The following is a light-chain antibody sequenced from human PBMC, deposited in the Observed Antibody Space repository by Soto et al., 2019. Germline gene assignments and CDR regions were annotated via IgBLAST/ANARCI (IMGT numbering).Light chain of an antibody. CDR1: QSVSSN. Sequence: EIVITQSPATLSVSPGERATLSCRASQSVSSNLAWYQQKPGQAPRLLIYGASTRATGIPARFSGSGSGTEFTLTISSLQSEDFALYYCQQYNNWPPLTFGPGTKVDIK. CDR2: GAS. CDR3: QQYNNWPPLT. V-gene: IGKV3-15*01. J-gene: IGKJ3*01.